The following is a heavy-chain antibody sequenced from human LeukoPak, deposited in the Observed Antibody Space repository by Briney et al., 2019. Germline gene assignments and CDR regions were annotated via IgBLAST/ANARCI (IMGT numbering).Heavy chain of an antibody. V-gene: IGHV1-46*01. CDR1: GYTFTSYY. Sequence: ASVKVSCKASGYTFTSYYMHWVRQAPGQGLEWMGIINPSGGSTSYAQKFQGRVTMTRDMSTSTVYMELSSLRSEDTAVYYCAREGKDIVVVPAAMRYYYYMDVWGKGTTVTISS. CDR2: INPSGGST. CDR3: AREGKDIVVVPAAMRYYYYMDV. D-gene: IGHD2-2*01. J-gene: IGHJ6*03.